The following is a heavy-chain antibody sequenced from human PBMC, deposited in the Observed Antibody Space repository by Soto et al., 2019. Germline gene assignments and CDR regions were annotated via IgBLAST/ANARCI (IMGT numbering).Heavy chain of an antibody. Sequence: GGSLRLSCAASGFTFSSYWMHWVRQAPGKGLVWVSLINSDGSSTRYADSVKGRFTISRDNAKNTLYLQMNSLRAEDTAVYYCATGSGWYSPDYWGQGTLVTVSS. CDR3: ATGSGWYSPDY. CDR1: GFTFSSYW. D-gene: IGHD6-19*01. CDR2: INSDGSST. V-gene: IGHV3-74*01. J-gene: IGHJ4*02.